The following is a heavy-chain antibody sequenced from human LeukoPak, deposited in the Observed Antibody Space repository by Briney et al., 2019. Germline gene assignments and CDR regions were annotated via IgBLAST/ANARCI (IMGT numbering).Heavy chain of an antibody. CDR3: ARVNGLEVRGVSPHYYYGTDV. Sequence: PSETLSLTCTVSDGSIISYYWGWIRQPPGKGLEWIGYIYYNGSTNYNPSLRSRVTISVDTSKNQFSLKLRSLTAADTAIYYCARVNGLEVRGVSPHYYYGTDVWGRGTTVTVS. J-gene: IGHJ6*02. D-gene: IGHD3-10*01. V-gene: IGHV4-59*01. CDR1: DGSIISYY. CDR2: IYYNGST.